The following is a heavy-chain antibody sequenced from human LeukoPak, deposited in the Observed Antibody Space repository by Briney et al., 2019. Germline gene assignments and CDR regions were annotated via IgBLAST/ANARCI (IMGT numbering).Heavy chain of an antibody. CDR1: GGSISSYY. V-gene: IGHV4-59*08. D-gene: IGHD3-10*01. CDR2: IYYSGST. CDR3: ARLHAYDYGSGGYYAFDI. Sequence: PSETLSLTCTVSGGSISSYYWSWIRQPPGKELEWIGYIYYSGSTNYNPSLKSRVTISVDTSKIQFSLKLNFVTAADTAVYYCARLHAYDYGSGGYYAFDIWGQGTVVTVSS. J-gene: IGHJ3*02.